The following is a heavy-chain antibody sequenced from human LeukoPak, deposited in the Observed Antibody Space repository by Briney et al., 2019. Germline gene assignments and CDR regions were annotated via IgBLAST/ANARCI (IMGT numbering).Heavy chain of an antibody. CDR2: INHSGSA. CDR3: ARGPKGGSYHNWFDP. V-gene: IGHV4-34*01. D-gene: IGHD1-26*01. J-gene: IGHJ5*02. Sequence: KPSETLSLTCAVYGGSFSGYYWSWIRQPPGKGLEWIGEINHSGSANYNPSLKSRVTISVDTSKTQFSLKLSSVTAADTAVYYCARGPKGGSYHNWFDPWGQGTLVTVSS. CDR1: GGSFSGYY.